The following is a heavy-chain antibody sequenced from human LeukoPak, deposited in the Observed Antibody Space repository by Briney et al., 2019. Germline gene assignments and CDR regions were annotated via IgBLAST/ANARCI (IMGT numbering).Heavy chain of an antibody. CDR2: IYPSGGGT. CDR3: ARASGGYYGSGSYYIDYYYGMDV. D-gene: IGHD3-10*01. J-gene: IGHJ6*02. CDR1: GYTFTSYY. Sequence: ASVKVSCKASGYTFTSYYLHWVRQAPGQGLEWMGIIYPSGGGTSYAQKFQGRVTMTTDTSTSTVYMELSSLRSEDTAVYYCARASGGYYGSGSYYIDYYYGMDVWGQGTTVTVSS. V-gene: IGHV1-46*01.